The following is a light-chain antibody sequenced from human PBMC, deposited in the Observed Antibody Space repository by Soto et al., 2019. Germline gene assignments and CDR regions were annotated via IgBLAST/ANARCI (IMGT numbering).Light chain of an antibody. CDR1: SSDVGGYNY. Sequence: QSALTQPPSASGSPGQSVTISSTGTSSDVGGYNYVSWYQQHPGKAPKLMIYEVSKRPSGVPDRFSACKSGNTASLTVSGLQAEDEADYYCSSYAGNTYVFGTGTKVTVL. J-gene: IGLJ1*01. V-gene: IGLV2-8*01. CDR2: EVS. CDR3: SSYAGNTYV.